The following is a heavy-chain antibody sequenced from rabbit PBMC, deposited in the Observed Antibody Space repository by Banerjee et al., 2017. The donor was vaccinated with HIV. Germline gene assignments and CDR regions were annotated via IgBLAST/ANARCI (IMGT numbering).Heavy chain of an antibody. Sequence: QEQLEESGGGLVKPEGSLTLTCKASGFSFSNKYVMCWVRQAPGKGLEWIACIGAGSSGTTYYASWAKGRFTISKTSSTTVTLQMTSLTAADTATYFCARWGYYSFDWGLEYFHLRGPGTLVTVS. J-gene: IGHJ4*01. D-gene: IGHD4-1*01. V-gene: IGHV1S45*01. CDR3: ARWGYYSFDWGLEYFHL. CDR1: GFSFSNKYV. CDR2: IGAGSSGTT.